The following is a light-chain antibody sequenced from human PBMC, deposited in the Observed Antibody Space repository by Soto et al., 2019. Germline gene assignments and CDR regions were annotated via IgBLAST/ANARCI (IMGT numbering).Light chain of an antibody. Sequence: QTVVTQPPSVSGAPGQRVTISCTGSNSDLGAGYDVHWYQQIPGKIPKLLIYGNIDRASGVPDRFSGSKSGTSASLAITGLQAEDEADYYCQSFDTNMNAVFGGGTKLTVL. V-gene: IGLV1-40*01. CDR2: GNI. CDR3: QSFDTNMNAV. CDR1: NSDLGAGYD. J-gene: IGLJ3*02.